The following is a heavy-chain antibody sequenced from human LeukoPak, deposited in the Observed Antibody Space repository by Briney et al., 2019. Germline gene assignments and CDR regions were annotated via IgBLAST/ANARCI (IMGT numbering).Heavy chain of an antibody. CDR3: ARDPPVYYYDSSGYYGPAGPFDY. D-gene: IGHD3-22*01. CDR2: IKQDGSEK. V-gene: IGHV3-7*01. CDR1: GFTFSSYW. Sequence: GGSLRLSCAASGFTFSSYWMSWVRQAPGKGLEWVANIKQDGSEKYYVDSVKGRFTISRDNAKNSLYLQMNSLRAEDTAVYYCARDPPVYYYDSSGYYGPAGPFDYWGQGTLVTVSS. J-gene: IGHJ4*02.